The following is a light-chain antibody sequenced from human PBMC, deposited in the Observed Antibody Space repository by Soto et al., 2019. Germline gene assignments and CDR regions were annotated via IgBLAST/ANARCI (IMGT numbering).Light chain of an antibody. Sequence: QSALTQPASVSGSPGQSITISCTGISSDGGAYNYVSWYQQHPGKAPKLMIYEVSNRPSGVSNRFSGSKSGNTASLTISGLQAEDEADYYCSSYTSSSTLYVFGTGTKVTVL. CDR2: EVS. CDR1: SSDGGAYNY. V-gene: IGLV2-14*01. CDR3: SSYTSSSTLYV. J-gene: IGLJ1*01.